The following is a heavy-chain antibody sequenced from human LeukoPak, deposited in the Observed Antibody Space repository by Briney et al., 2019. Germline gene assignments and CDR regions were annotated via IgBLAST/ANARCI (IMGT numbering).Heavy chain of an antibody. V-gene: IGHV3-23*01. CDR3: ARRGESASYGDYRFDY. CDR2: ISGSSGLT. J-gene: IGHJ4*02. CDR1: GFTFSNYA. Sequence: PGGSLRLSCAASGFTFSNYAMSWVRQAPGRGLEWVSAISGSSGLTYYADSVKGRFTISRDNSKNTLFLRMNSLRAEDTAVYYCARRGESASYGDYRFDYWGQRTLVTVSS. D-gene: IGHD4-17*01.